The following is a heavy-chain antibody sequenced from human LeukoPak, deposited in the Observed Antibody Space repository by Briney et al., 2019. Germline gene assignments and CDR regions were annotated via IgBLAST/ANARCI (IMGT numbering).Heavy chain of an antibody. J-gene: IGHJ4*02. CDR1: GFTFSSDW. D-gene: IGHD1-26*01. V-gene: IGHV3-7*01. Sequence: GSLRLSCVASGFTFSSDWMSWVRQAPVKGPGWVSNIKQDSGEIYYVDSVKGRFTISRDNAKSSLYLQMSSLRAEDTDVYYCARDKIVGPTRFDYWGQGILVTVSS. CDR3: ARDKIVGPTRFDY. CDR2: IKQDSGEI.